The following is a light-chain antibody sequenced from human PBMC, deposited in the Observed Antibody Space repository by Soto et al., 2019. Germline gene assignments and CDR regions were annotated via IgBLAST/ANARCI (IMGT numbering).Light chain of an antibody. CDR2: AAS. CDR1: QGISNY. Sequence: DIQMTQSPSSLSASVGDRVTITCRASQGISNYLAWYQQKPGKVPKLLIYAASTLQSGVPSRFSGSGSGTDFALPIRSRQLEDVAPYYCKKYNVAPWTLAQGTKVEI. J-gene: IGKJ1*01. CDR3: KKYNVAPWT. V-gene: IGKV1-27*01.